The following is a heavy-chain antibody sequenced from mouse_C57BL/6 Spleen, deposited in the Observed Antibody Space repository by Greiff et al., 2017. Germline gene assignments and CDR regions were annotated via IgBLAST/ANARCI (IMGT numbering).Heavy chain of an antibody. CDR3: VGISGYAAMDY. D-gene: IGHD3-2*02. J-gene: IGHJ4*01. CDR2: INPNNGGT. V-gene: IGHV1-26*01. CDR1: GYTFTDYY. Sequence: VQLQQSGPELVKPGASVKISCKASGYTFTDYYMNWVKQSHGKSLEWIGDINPNNGGTSYNQKFKGKATLTVDKSSSTSYLELRRLTSEDSAVYYCVGISGYAAMDYWGQGTSVTVSS.